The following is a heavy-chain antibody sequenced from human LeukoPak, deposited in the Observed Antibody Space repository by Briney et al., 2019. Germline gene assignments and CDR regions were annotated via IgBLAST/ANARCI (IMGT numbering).Heavy chain of an antibody. CDR2: IYDSGRT. D-gene: IGHD3-10*01. J-gene: IGHJ5*02. CDR1: GGSIYTYF. Sequence: SETLSLTCTVSGGSIYTYFWSWIRQSPGKGLEWIGYIYDSGRTNYNPSLKSRVTMSVDTSKKQFSLKLNSVTAADTAVYYCARYDYGSGYPGSWLDPWGQGTLVTVSS. CDR3: ARYDYGSGYPGSWLDP. V-gene: IGHV4-59*08.